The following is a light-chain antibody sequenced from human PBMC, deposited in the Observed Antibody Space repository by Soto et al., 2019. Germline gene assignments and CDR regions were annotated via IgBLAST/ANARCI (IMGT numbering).Light chain of an antibody. J-gene: IGKJ1*01. V-gene: IGKV1-27*01. CDR2: AAS. Sequence: DIQMTQSPSSLSASVGDRVTITCRASQGISHYLAWYQQKPGKVPKLLIYAASTLQPGVPPRFSGSGSGTDFTLTITSLQPEDVAAYYCQKYNSVPWTFGQGTKVEIK. CDR1: QGISHY. CDR3: QKYNSVPWT.